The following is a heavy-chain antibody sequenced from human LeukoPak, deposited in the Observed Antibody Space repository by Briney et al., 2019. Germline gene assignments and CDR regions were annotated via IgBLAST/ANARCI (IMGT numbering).Heavy chain of an antibody. Sequence: GGSLRLSCAASGFTFSDYYMSWIRQAPGKGLEWVSYISSSGSTIYYADSVKGRFTISRDNAKNSLYLQMNSLRAEDTAVYYCARGPPRITIFGVVGAFDIWGQGTMVAVSS. V-gene: IGHV3-11*04. CDR2: ISSSGSTI. D-gene: IGHD3-3*01. CDR3: ARGPPRITIFGVVGAFDI. J-gene: IGHJ3*02. CDR1: GFTFSDYY.